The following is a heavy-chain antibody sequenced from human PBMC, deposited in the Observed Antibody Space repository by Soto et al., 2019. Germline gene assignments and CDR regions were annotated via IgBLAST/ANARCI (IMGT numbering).Heavy chain of an antibody. J-gene: IGHJ3*02. CDR3: ARIEMATIYAFDI. D-gene: IGHD5-12*01. Sequence: ASVKVSCKASGYTFTSYDINWVLQATGQGLEWMGWMNPNSGNTGYAQKFQGRVTMTRNTSISTAYMELSSLRSEDTAVYYCARIEMATIYAFDIWGQGTMVTVSS. V-gene: IGHV1-8*01. CDR2: MNPNSGNT. CDR1: GYTFTSYD.